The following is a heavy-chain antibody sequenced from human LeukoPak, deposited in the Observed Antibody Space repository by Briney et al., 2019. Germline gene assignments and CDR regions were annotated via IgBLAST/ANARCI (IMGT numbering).Heavy chain of an antibody. D-gene: IGHD2-15*01. CDR3: ARADCSGGSCHFDY. CDR1: GGSISSDY. J-gene: IGHJ4*02. Sequence: SETLSLTCTVSGGSISSDYWSWIRQPPGKGLEWIGYIYYSGITNYNPSLKSRVTISVDTSKNQFSLNLSSVTAADTAVYYCARADCSGGSCHFDYWGQGTLVTVPP. CDR2: IYYSGIT. V-gene: IGHV4-59*01.